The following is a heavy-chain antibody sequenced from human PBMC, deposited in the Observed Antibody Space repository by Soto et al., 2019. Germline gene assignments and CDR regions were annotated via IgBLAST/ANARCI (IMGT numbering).Heavy chain of an antibody. D-gene: IGHD3-3*01. CDR3: ARAPGTDYDFWSGYYSYFDY. V-gene: IGHV4-59*01. J-gene: IGHJ4*02. CDR1: GGSISSYY. Sequence: SETLSLTCTVSGGSISSYYWSWIRQPPGKGLEWIGYIYYSGSTNYNPSLKSRVTISVDTSKNQFSLKLSSVTAADTAVYYCARAPGTDYDFWSGYYSYFDYWGQGTLVTVS. CDR2: IYYSGST.